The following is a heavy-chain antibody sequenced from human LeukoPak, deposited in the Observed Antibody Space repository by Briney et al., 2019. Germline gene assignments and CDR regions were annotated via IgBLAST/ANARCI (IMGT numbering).Heavy chain of an antibody. CDR1: GFTFSSYA. V-gene: IGHV3-30*04. CDR3: ARDAKLCSSTSCIDY. D-gene: IGHD2-2*01. J-gene: IGHJ4*02. Sequence: GGSLRLSCAASGFTFSSYAMHWVRQAPGKGLEWVAVISYDGSNKYYADSVKGRFTISRDNSKNTLYLQMNSLRAEDTAVYYCARDAKLCSSTSCIDYWGQGTLVTASS. CDR2: ISYDGSNK.